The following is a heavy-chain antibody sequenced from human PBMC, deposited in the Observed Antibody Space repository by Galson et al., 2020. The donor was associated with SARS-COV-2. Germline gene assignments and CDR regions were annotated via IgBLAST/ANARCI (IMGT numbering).Heavy chain of an antibody. D-gene: IGHD3-16*01. CDR1: GFTFSSYA. V-gene: IGHV3-23*01. Sequence: GRSLRLSCAASGFTFSSYAMSWVRQAPGKGLEWVSAISGSGGSTYYADSVKGRFTISRDNSKNTLYLQMNSLRAEDTAVYYCAKLNNRGLASLNSYDFDYWGQGTLVTVSS. CDR2: ISGSGGST. CDR3: AKLNNRGLASLNSYDFDY. J-gene: IGHJ4*02.